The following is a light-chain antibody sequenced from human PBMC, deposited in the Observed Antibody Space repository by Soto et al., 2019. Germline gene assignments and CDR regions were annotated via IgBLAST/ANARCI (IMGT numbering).Light chain of an antibody. CDR2: DAS. CDR1: QSVSSN. CDR3: QQYNNWPYT. J-gene: IGKJ2*01. V-gene: IGKV3-15*01. Sequence: EIVMTQSPATLSVSPGERATLSRRASQSVSSNLAWYRQKPGQAPRLFMFDASTRATGIPARFSGSGSETEFTLTISSLQSEDFAVYYCQQYNNWPYTFGQGTRLEIK.